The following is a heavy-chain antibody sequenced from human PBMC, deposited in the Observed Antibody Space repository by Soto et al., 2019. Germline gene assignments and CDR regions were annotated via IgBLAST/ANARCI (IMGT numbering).Heavy chain of an antibody. Sequence: PSETLSLTCTVSGGSVSSGSDYWSWIRQPPGKGLEWIVYIYYSWSTNYNPSLKSRVTISVDTSKNQFSLRLTSVIAADTAVYYCARDMPYAAGSLAGCDYWGQGILVTVSS. CDR1: GGSVSSGSDY. D-gene: IGHD1-26*01. J-gene: IGHJ4*02. CDR2: IYYSWST. V-gene: IGHV4-61*01. CDR3: ARDMPYAAGSLAGCDY.